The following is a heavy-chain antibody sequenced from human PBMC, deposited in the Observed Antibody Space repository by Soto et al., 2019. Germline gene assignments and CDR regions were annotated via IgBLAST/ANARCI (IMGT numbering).Heavy chain of an antibody. V-gene: IGHV1-3*01. J-gene: IGHJ5*02. CDR3: ARDPPRLGYCSGGSCYKWSNWFDP. D-gene: IGHD2-15*01. CDR2: INAGNGNT. CDR1: GYTYTSYA. Sequence: ASVKVSCTASGYTYTSYAMHWVRQAPGQRLEWMGWINAGNGNTKYSQKFQGRVTITRDTSASTAYMELSSLRSEDTAVYYCARDPPRLGYCSGGSCYKWSNWFDPWGQGTLVTVSS.